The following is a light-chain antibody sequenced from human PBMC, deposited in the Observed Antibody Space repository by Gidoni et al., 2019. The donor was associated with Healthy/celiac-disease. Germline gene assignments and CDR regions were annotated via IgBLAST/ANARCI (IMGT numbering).Light chain of an antibody. V-gene: IGLV3-1*01. CDR3: QAWDSSTAHVV. CDR2: QDS. Sequence: SYELTQPPSVFASPGQTASITCSGDKLGDKYACWYQQKPGQSPVLVIYQDSKRPSGIPVRFSGSNSGNTATLTISGTQAMDEADYYCQAWDSSTAHVVFGGGTKLTVL. CDR1: KLGDKY. J-gene: IGLJ2*01.